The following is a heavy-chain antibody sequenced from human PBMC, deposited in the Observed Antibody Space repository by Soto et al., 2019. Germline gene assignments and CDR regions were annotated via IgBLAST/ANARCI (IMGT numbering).Heavy chain of an antibody. D-gene: IGHD6-13*01. Sequence: QVQLVESGGGVVQPGRSLRLSCAASGFTFRTYAMDWVRQAPGKGLEWVAVISYDGTNKYYADSVKGRFTISRDNSKNTLSLQMNNLRAEDTAAYYCARGSSNSWSDYWGQGTLVTVSS. J-gene: IGHJ4*02. CDR2: ISYDGTNK. CDR3: ARGSSNSWSDY. CDR1: GFTFRTYA. V-gene: IGHV3-30*01.